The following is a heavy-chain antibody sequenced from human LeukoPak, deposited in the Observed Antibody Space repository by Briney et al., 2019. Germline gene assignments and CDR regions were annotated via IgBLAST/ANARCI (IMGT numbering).Heavy chain of an antibody. Sequence: SETLSLTCAVSGGSISSSNWWSWVRQPPGKGLEWIGKINHSGSTNYNPSLKSRVTISVDTSKNQFSLKLSSVTAADTAVYYCARRGAAAGTGYFDYWGQGTLVTVSS. CDR2: INHSGST. CDR1: GGSISSSNW. V-gene: IGHV4-4*02. CDR3: ARRGAAAGTGYFDY. J-gene: IGHJ4*02. D-gene: IGHD6-13*01.